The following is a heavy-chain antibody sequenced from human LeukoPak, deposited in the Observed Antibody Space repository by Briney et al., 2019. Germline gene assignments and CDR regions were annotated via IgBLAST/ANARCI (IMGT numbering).Heavy chain of an antibody. V-gene: IGHV4-59*06. CDR3: ARSWGRAARPAGYYYYGMDV. CDR2: IYYSGST. Sequence: SETLSLTCTVSGGSISSYYWSWIRQHPGKGLEWIGYIYYSGSTYYNPSLKSRVTISVDTSKNQFSLKLSSVTAADTAVYYCARSWGRAARPAGYYYYGMDVWGQGTTVTVSS. CDR1: GGSISSYY. J-gene: IGHJ6*02. D-gene: IGHD6-6*01.